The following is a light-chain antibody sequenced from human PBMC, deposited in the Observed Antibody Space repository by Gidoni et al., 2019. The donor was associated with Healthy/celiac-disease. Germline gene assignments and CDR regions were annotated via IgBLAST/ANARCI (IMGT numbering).Light chain of an antibody. Sequence: EIQMTQSPSSLSASVGDRVTITCRASQSISSYVNWYQQKPGKAPKLLIYAASSLQSGVPARFSGRGSGTDFTLTISSLQPEDLATYYCQQSYSTPQITFGQGTRLEMK. CDR2: AAS. J-gene: IGKJ5*01. V-gene: IGKV1-39*01. CDR3: QQSYSTPQIT. CDR1: QSISSY.